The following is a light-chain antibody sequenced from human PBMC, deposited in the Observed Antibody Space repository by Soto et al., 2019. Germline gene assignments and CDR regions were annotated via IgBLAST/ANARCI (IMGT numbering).Light chain of an antibody. CDR3: CSYGRSMAV. Sequence: QSVLTQPASVSGSPGQSITISCTGTSSDVGSHNLVSWYQQHPGQAPKLMIYEVSKRPLGVSTRFSASKSGNTASLTISGLQAGCESDYSCCSYGRSMAVFGGGTQLTVL. J-gene: IGLJ7*01. V-gene: IGLV2-23*02. CDR1: SSDVGSHNL. CDR2: EVS.